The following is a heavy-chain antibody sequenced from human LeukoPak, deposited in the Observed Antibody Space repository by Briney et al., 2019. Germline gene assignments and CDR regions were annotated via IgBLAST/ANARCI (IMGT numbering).Heavy chain of an antibody. D-gene: IGHD1-26*01. V-gene: IGHV3-33*08. CDR2: IWYDGSNK. CDR3: ARDTDGGSAIDY. Sequence: LPGGSLRLSCAASGFTFSSYGMHWGRQAPGKGLEWVAVIWYDGSNKYYADSVKGRFTISRDNSKNTLYLQMNSLRAEDTAVYYCARDTDGGSAIDYWGQGTLVTVSS. J-gene: IGHJ4*02. CDR1: GFTFSSYG.